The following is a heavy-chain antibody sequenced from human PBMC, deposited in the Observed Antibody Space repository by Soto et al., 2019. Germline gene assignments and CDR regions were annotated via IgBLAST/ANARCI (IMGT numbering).Heavy chain of an antibody. CDR1: GGSFSGYY. J-gene: IGHJ6*02. Sequence: QVQLQQWGAGLLKPSETLSLTCAVYGGSFSGYYWSWIRQPPGKGLEWIGEINHSGSTNYNPSLRRRATLAGDTAKHQFALKLSSVAAADTAVYYGARGVVVVPAARSSCGMDVWGQGTTVTVSS. D-gene: IGHD2-2*01. CDR2: INHSGST. CDR3: ARGVVVVPAARSSCGMDV. V-gene: IGHV4-34*01.